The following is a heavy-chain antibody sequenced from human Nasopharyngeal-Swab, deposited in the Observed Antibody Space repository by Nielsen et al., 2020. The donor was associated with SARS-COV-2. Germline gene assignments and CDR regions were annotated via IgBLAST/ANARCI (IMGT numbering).Heavy chain of an antibody. D-gene: IGHD3-22*01. J-gene: IGHJ3*02. Sequence: SGPTLVKPTQTLTLTCTFSGFSLSTSGMCVSWIRQPPGKALEWLARIDWDDDKYYSTSLKTRLTISKDTSKNQVVLTMTNMDPVDTATYYCARIPNYDSSGHYYDAFDIWGQGTMVTVSS. CDR1: GFSLSTSGMC. CDR3: ARIPNYDSSGHYYDAFDI. CDR2: IDWDDDK. V-gene: IGHV2-70*11.